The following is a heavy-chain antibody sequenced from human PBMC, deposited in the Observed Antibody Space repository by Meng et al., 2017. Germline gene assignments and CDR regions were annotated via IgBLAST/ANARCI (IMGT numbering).Heavy chain of an antibody. V-gene: IGHV3-9*03. J-gene: IGHJ4*02. CDR3: AKSYYYGSGSYVGGPFDY. CDR1: GFTFDDYA. CDR2: ISWNSGSI. Sequence: GGSLRLSCAASGFTFDDYAMHWVRQAPGKGLEWVSGISWNSGSIGYADSVKGRFTISRDNAKNSLYLQMNSLRAEDMALYYCAKSYYYGSGSYVGGPFDYWGQGTLVTGAS. D-gene: IGHD3-10*01.